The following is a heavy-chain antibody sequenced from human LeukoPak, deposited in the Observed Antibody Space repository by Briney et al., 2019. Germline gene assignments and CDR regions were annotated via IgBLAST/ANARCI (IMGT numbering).Heavy chain of an antibody. V-gene: IGHV4-4*07. Sequence: SETLSLTCNVSGGSISSYYWSWIRQPAGKGLEWIGRIYTSGSTNYNPSLKSRVTMSVDTSKNQFSLKLTSVTAADTGVYFCARTWIQLWGLQYYMDVWGEGTAVTVSS. D-gene: IGHD5-18*01. CDR1: GGSISSYY. CDR3: ARTWIQLWGLQYYMDV. J-gene: IGHJ6*03. CDR2: IYTSGST.